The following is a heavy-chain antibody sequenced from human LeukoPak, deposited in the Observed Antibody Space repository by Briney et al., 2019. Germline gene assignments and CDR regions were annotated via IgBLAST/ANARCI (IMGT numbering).Heavy chain of an antibody. J-gene: IGHJ5*02. V-gene: IGHV1-8*01. Sequence: ASVKVSCKASGYTLTTYDINGVRQATGQGLAGMGWMNPKSGNTGYTQKFQGRVTMTRNTSIRTDYMELNRLRSEDTAVYYCARGRGSGHKENWFDPWGQGTLVTVSS. CDR1: GYTLTTYD. CDR2: MNPKSGNT. D-gene: IGHD6-19*01. CDR3: ARGRGSGHKENWFDP.